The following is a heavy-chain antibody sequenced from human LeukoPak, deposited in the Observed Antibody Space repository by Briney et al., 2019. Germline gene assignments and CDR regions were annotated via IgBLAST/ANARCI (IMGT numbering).Heavy chain of an antibody. D-gene: IGHD3-9*01. V-gene: IGHV4-59*08. CDR2: IYYSGST. Sequence: SETLSLTCTVSGGSISSYYWSWIRQPPGKGLEWIGYIYYSGSTNYNPSLKSQVTISVYTSKNQLSLKLSSLTAAGTAVYYCARLHYDILTGYYSPDYFDYWGQGTLGTVSS. CDR3: ARLHYDILTGYYSPDYFDY. J-gene: IGHJ4*02. CDR1: GGSISSYY.